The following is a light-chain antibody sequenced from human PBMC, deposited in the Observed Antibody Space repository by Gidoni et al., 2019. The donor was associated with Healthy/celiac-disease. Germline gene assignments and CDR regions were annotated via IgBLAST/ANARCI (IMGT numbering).Light chain of an antibody. CDR1: QSVSSSY. J-gene: IGKJ3*01. V-gene: IGKV3-20*01. Sequence: DIVLTQSPGPLSLSPGAGATLSCRASQSVSSSYLTRCQQKTGQAPRLLIYGAASRSTGSPERFSGSGSGTDVSITISRLEPEDFAVYYCQQYGSSTLFTFGPGTKVDIK. CDR2: GAA. CDR3: QQYGSSTLFT.